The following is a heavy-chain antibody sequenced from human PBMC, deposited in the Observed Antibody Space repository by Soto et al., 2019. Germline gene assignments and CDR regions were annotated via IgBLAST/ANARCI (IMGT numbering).Heavy chain of an antibody. CDR3: ARDSSWYDY. CDR2: IYYSGST. Sequence: SETLSLTCTVSGVSISSYYWSWIRQHPGKGLEWIWYIYYSGSTNYNPSLKSRVTISVDTSKNQFSLKLSSVTAADTAVYYCARDSSWYDYWGQGTLVTVSS. J-gene: IGHJ4*02. D-gene: IGHD6-13*01. CDR1: GVSISSYY. V-gene: IGHV4-59*01.